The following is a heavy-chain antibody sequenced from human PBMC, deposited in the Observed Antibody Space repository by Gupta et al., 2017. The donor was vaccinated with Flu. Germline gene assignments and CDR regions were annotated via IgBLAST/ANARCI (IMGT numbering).Heavy chain of an antibody. V-gene: IGHV1-69*06. D-gene: IGHD6-19*01. J-gene: IGHJ4*02. CDR1: GGPFSSYA. CDR3: ARNSPGIVAGTPVDY. Sequence: QVPLVQSGAEVKKPGSSVKVSCKASGGPFSSYAISWVRQAPGQGLEWMGGIIPIYGTANYAQKFQGRVTITADKSTSTAYMELSSLRSEDTAVYYCARNSPGIVAGTPVDYWGQGTLVTVSS. CDR2: IIPIYGTA.